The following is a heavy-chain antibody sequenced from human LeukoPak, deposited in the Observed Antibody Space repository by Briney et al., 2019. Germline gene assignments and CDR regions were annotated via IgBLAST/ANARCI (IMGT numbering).Heavy chain of an antibody. CDR1: GFAFSSYD. CDR2: ISYDGSDK. J-gene: IGHJ4*02. V-gene: IGHV3-30*03. Sequence: GGSLRLSCAASGFAFSSYDMHWVRQAPGKGLEWVAVISYDGSDKYYVDSVKGRFTISRDNSKSTLYLQMNSLKAEDAAVYYCARVLSGSYDNYFDYWGQGTLVTASS. CDR3: ARVLSGSYDNYFDY. D-gene: IGHD1-26*01.